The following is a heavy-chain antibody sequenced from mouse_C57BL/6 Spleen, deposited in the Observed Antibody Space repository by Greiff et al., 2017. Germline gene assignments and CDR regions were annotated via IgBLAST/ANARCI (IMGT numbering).Heavy chain of an antibody. CDR1: GFNIKDYY. V-gene: IGHV14-2*01. CDR2: IDPEDGET. Sequence: EVQLVESGAELVKPGASVKLSCTASGFNIKDYYMHWVKQRTEQGLEWIGRIDPEDGETKYAPKFQGKATITADTSSNTAYLQLSSLTSEDTAVYYCAPSYDFKYYYAMDYWGQGTSVTVSS. CDR3: APSYDFKYYYAMDY. D-gene: IGHD2-4*01. J-gene: IGHJ4*01.